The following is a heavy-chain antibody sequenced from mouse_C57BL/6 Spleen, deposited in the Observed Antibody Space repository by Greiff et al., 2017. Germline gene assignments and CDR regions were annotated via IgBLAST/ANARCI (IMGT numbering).Heavy chain of an antibody. J-gene: IGHJ2*01. CDR1: GYTFTSYW. Sequence: QVQLQQPGAELVKPGASVKLSCKASGYTFTSYWMHWVKQRPGQGLEWIGMIHPNSGSTNYNEKFKSKATLTVDKSSSTAYMQLSSLTSEDSAVYYCARRDGNSLFDYWGQGTTLTVSS. CDR2: IHPNSGST. V-gene: IGHV1-64*01. D-gene: IGHD2-1*01. CDR3: ARRDGNSLFDY.